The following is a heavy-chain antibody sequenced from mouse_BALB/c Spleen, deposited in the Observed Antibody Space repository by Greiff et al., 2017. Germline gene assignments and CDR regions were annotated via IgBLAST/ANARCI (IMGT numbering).Heavy chain of an antibody. CDR3: ARSLGAMDY. CDR2: ISDGGSYT. Sequence: EVMLVESGGGLVKPGGSLKLSCAASGFTFSDYYMYWVRQTPEKRLEWVATISDGGSYTYYPDSVKGRFTISRDNAKNNLYLQMSSLKSEDTAMYYCARSLGAMDYWGQGTSVTVSS. CDR1: GFTFSDYY. J-gene: IGHJ4*01. D-gene: IGHD4-1*01. V-gene: IGHV5-4*02.